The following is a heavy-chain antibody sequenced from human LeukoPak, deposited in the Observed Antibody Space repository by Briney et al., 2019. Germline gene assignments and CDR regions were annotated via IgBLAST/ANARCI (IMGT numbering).Heavy chain of an antibody. D-gene: IGHD6-19*01. V-gene: IGHV1-24*01. CDR2: FDPEDGET. CDR3: AVYSSGWDYWYFDL. Sequence: ASVKVSCKVSGYTLTELSMHWVRQAPGKGLEWMGGFDPEDGETIYAQKFQGRVTMTEDTSTDTAYMELSSLRSEDTAVYYCAVYSSGWDYWYFDLWGRGTLVTVYS. J-gene: IGHJ2*01. CDR1: GYTLTELS.